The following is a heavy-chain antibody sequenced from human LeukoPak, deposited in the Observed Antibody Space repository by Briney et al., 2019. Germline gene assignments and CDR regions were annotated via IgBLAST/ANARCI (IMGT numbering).Heavy chain of an antibody. V-gene: IGHV3-7*04. CDR3: ARDVAADY. Sequence: PGGSLRLSCAAPVYTLSNYLMRRVRQAPGKGLEWVANIKQDGSEKYYVDSVKGRFTISRDNAKNSVYLQMNSLRVEDTAVYYCARDVAADYWGQGTLVTVSS. CDR2: IKQDGSEK. D-gene: IGHD6-25*01. CDR1: VYTLSNYL. J-gene: IGHJ4*02.